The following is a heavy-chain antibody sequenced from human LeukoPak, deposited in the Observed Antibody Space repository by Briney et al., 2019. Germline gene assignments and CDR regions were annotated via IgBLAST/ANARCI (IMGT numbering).Heavy chain of an antibody. CDR3: ARDNSFAYDAFDI. J-gene: IGHJ3*02. V-gene: IGHV1-2*06. Sequence: SVKVSCKASGYTFTGYYMHWVRQAPGQGLEWIGRINPNSGGTNYAQKFQGRVTMTRDTSISTAYMELSRLRSDDTAVYYCARDNSFAYDAFDIWGQGTMVTVSS. CDR2: INPNSGGT. D-gene: IGHD2/OR15-2a*01. CDR1: GYTFTGYY.